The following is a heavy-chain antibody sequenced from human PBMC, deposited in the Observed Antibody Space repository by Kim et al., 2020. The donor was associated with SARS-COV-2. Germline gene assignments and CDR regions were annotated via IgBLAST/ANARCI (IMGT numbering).Heavy chain of an antibody. V-gene: IGHV3-48*03. D-gene: IGHD6-13*01. J-gene: IGHJ6*02. CDR1: GFTFSSYE. CDR2: ISSSGGTI. Sequence: GGSLRLSCAASGFTFSSYEMDWVRQAPGKGLEWVSYISSSGGTIYYADSVKGRFTISRDNAKKSLYLQMNSLRAEDTAVYYCASDPYSRSYNYYGIDVWGRRTTGTVSS. CDR3: ASDPYSRSYNYYGIDV.